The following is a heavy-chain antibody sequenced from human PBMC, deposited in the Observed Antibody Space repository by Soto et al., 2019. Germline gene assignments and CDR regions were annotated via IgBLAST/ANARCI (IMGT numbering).Heavy chain of an antibody. V-gene: IGHV1-3*05. Sequence: QVQLVQSGAEEKKPGASVQVSCKASGYTFTSYAMHWVRQAPGQRLEWMGWINAGNGNTKYSQKFQGRVTITRDTAASTAYMELSSLRSEDTAVYYCSRSIVVVTALDYWGQGTLVTFSS. J-gene: IGHJ4*02. D-gene: IGHD2-21*02. CDR2: INAGNGNT. CDR3: SRSIVVVTALDY. CDR1: GYTFTSYA.